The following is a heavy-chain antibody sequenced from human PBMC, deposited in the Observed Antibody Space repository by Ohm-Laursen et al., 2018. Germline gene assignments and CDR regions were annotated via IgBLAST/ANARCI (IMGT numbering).Heavy chain of an antibody. Sequence: SLRLSCAASGFTFNNYGVNWVRQAPGKGLEWVSGISGSGGGTYYADSVKGRFTISRDNSKNTLYLQMNSLRAEDTAVYYCAKGPFIAVAGSNYFFDYWGQGTLVTVSS. CDR3: AKGPFIAVAGSNYFFDY. D-gene: IGHD6-19*01. J-gene: IGHJ4*02. CDR2: ISGSGGGT. CDR1: GFTFNNYG. V-gene: IGHV3-23*01.